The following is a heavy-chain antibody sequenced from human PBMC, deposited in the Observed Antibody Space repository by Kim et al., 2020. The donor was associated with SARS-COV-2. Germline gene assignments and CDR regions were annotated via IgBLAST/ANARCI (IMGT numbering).Heavy chain of an antibody. Sequence: YNPSLKSRVTISVDTAKNQFSLKLSSVPAADTAVYYCARATDGHDTFDYWGQGTLVTVSS. J-gene: IGHJ4*02. CDR3: ARATDGHDTFDY. V-gene: IGHV4-34*01. D-gene: IGHD3-9*01.